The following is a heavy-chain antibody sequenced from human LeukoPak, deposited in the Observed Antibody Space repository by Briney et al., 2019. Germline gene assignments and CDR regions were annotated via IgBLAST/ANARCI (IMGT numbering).Heavy chain of an antibody. V-gene: IGHV5-51*01. J-gene: IGHJ6*02. Sequence: GESLKISCKGSGYNFTSYWIGWVRQMPGKGLEWMGIIHPGDSDTRYSPSFQGQVTISADKSISTAYLQWSSLKASDTAMYYCARLMYYYDSSGYDRMDVWGQGTTVTVSS. CDR2: IHPGDSDT. CDR1: GYNFTSYW. CDR3: ARLMYYYDSSGYDRMDV. D-gene: IGHD3-22*01.